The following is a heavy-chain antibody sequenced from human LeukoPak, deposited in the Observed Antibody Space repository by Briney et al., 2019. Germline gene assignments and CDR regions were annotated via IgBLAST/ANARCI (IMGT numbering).Heavy chain of an antibody. V-gene: IGHV3-23*01. Sequence: GGSLRLSCVASEFTFSSFAMSWVRQAPGKGLEWVSRVSGSGGSTYYADSVKGRFSISRDNSKNTLYLQMNSLRAEDTAVYYCARDSSGYGSFDYWGRGTLVTVSS. J-gene: IGHJ4*02. D-gene: IGHD3-22*01. CDR3: ARDSSGYGSFDY. CDR1: EFTFSSFA. CDR2: VSGSGGST.